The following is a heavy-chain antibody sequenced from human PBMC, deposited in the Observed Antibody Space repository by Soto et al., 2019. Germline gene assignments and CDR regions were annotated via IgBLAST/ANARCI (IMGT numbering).Heavy chain of an antibody. Sequence: SETLSLTCTVSGDSISAYSWSWVRQPPGKGLEWIGNIHYNGSTNYNPSLKSRVTMSVDTSKNQFSLKLSSVTAADTAKYYCARRDYYDSSGYPRAFDYWGQGTLVTVSS. CDR2: IHYNGST. J-gene: IGHJ4*02. CDR3: ARRDYYDSSGYPRAFDY. CDR1: GDSISAYS. D-gene: IGHD3-22*01. V-gene: IGHV4-59*08.